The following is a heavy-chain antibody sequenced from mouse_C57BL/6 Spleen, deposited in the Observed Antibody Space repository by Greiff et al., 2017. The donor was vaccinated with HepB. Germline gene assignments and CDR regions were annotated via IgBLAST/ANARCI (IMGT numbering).Heavy chain of an antibody. CDR1: GYTFTSYW. Sequence: QVQLQQPGAELVMPGASVKLSCKASGYTFTSYWMHWVKQRPGQGLEWIGDIDPSDSYTNYNQKFKGKSTLTVDKSSSTAYMQLSSLTSEDSAVYYCARRGNYWYFDVWGTGTTVTVSS. CDR2: IDPSDSYT. CDR3: ARRGNYWYFDV. D-gene: IGHD2-1*01. J-gene: IGHJ1*03. V-gene: IGHV1-69*01.